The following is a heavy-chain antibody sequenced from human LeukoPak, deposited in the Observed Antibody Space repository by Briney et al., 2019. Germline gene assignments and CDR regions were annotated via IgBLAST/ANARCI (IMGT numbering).Heavy chain of an antibody. V-gene: IGHV1-69*05. Sequence: GASVKVSCKASGGTFSSYAISWVRQAPGQGLEWMGGIIPIFGTANYAQKFQGRVTITTDESTSTAYMELSSLRSEDTAVYYCARSGGGDYTILTGFPPFDYWGQGAQVTVSS. CDR1: GGTFSSYA. J-gene: IGHJ4*02. CDR3: ARSGGGDYTILTGFPPFDY. CDR2: IIPIFGTA. D-gene: IGHD3-9*01.